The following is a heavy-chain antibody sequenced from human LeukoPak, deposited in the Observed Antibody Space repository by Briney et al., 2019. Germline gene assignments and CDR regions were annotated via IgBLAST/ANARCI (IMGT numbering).Heavy chain of an antibody. CDR2: INHSGST. Sequence: PSETLSLTCAVYGGSFSGYYWSWIRQPPGKGLEWIGEINHSGSTNYNPSLKSRVTISVDTSKNQFSLKLSSVTAADTAVYYCARGWVTTVVTPVNDWFDPWGQGTLVTVSS. J-gene: IGHJ5*02. CDR3: ARGWVTTVVTPVNDWFDP. V-gene: IGHV4-34*01. CDR1: GGSFSGYY. D-gene: IGHD4-17*01.